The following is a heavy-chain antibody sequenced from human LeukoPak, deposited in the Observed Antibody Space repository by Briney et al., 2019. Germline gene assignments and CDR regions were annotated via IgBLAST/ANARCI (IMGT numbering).Heavy chain of an antibody. CDR1: GYTSTSHA. CDR3: YYMDV. CDR2: INTNTGKP. Sequence: GASVKVSCKDSGYTSTSHAMNGVRQAPGQGLEWMGWINTNTGKPTYAQGFTGRFVFSLDTSVSTAYYCARSYGALRALYYYHYYMDVWGKGTTVTLSS. J-gene: IGHJ6*03. V-gene: IGHV7-4-1*01. D-gene: IGHD3-10*02.